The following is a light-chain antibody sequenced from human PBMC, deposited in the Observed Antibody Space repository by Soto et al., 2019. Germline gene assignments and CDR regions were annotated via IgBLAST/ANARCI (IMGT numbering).Light chain of an antibody. V-gene: IGKV3-11*01. CDR3: QHRMNWPLT. Sequence: ETVMTQSRASLSVSPREKATLSFRASQSINRYLAWYQHKPGQAPRLLIHGASNRATGIPARFSGSGSETDFTLTISSLEPEDFAVYYCQHRMNWPLTFGQGRRLEIK. J-gene: IGKJ5*01. CDR1: QSINRY. CDR2: GAS.